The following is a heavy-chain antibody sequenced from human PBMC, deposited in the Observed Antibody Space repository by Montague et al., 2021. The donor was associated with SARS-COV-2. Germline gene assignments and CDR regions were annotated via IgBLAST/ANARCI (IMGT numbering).Heavy chain of an antibody. V-gene: IGHV4-39*01. CDR3: ASSYYYGSGTYVYNYYMDV. CDR1: GGSVSSSPYY. Sequence: SETLPLTCTVSGGSVSSSPYYWGWIRQPPGRGLEWVGSISYSGRTYFSPSLKSRLTISVDSSENQFSLGLSSVTAADTAVYYCASSYYYGSGTYVYNYYMDVWGKGTTVTVSS. J-gene: IGHJ6*03. D-gene: IGHD3-10*01. CDR2: ISYSGRT.